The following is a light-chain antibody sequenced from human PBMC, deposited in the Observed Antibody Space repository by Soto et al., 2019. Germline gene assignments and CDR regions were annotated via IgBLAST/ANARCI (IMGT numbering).Light chain of an antibody. CDR3: SSYTSSSTLYV. V-gene: IGLV2-14*01. J-gene: IGLJ1*01. Sequence: QSALTRPASVSXSPRQSFTISCPGASSDGGGYTYVSWYQQHPGKAPKLMIYEVNNRPSGVSHRFSGSKSGNTASLTSSGLQAEDEAEYYCSSYTSSSTLYVFATGTKLTVL. CDR1: SSDGGGYTY. CDR2: EVN.